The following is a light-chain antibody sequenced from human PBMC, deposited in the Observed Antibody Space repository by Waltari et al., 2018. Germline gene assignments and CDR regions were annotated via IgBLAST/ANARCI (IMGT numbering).Light chain of an antibody. V-gene: IGKV3-20*01. J-gene: IGKJ4*01. CDR3: QQYDISPLT. CDR2: GAS. CDR1: QTVRTTY. Sequence: EIVLTQSPGTLSLSPGERATLSCRASQTVRTTYLAWYQQKPGQAPTLVIHGASSRATGIPDRVSGSGSGTDFSLTISSLEPEDFAVYYCQQYDISPLTFGGGTKVEIK.